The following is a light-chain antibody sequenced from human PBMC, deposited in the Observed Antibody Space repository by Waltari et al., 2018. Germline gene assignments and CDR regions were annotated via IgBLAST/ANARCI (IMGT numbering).Light chain of an antibody. Sequence: SSELTQDPAVSVALGQTVRITCQGDRLRTYYATGYQQKPGQAPTVVMYGRNKRPSGIPDRFSGSSSGNMASLTITGAQAEDEADYYCNCRDSSGDLHWVFGGGTKVTVL. CDR3: NCRDSSGDLHWV. J-gene: IGLJ3*02. CDR1: RLRTYY. CDR2: GRN. V-gene: IGLV3-19*01.